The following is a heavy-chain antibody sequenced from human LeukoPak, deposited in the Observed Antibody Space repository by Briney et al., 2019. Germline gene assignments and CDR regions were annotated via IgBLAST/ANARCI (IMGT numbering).Heavy chain of an antibody. CDR3: ARDQGDYYGSGSYDY. CDR1: GFTFSSYS. V-gene: IGHV3-21*01. Sequence: GGSLRLSCAASGFTFSSYSMNWVRQAPGKGLEWVSSISSSSSYIYYADSVKGRFTISRDNAKNSLYLQMNGLRAEDTAVYYCARDQGDYYGSGSYDYWGQGTLVTVSS. CDR2: ISSSSSYI. D-gene: IGHD3-10*01. J-gene: IGHJ4*02.